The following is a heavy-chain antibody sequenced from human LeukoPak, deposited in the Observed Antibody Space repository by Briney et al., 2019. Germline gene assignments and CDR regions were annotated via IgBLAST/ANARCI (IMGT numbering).Heavy chain of an antibody. Sequence: AESLKISCEVSGSSSTDYLIGWVRQIPGKGLEWMGFIYPADSAIKYSPSFQGMVTSSADKSISTAYLQWSSLKSWDTAMYYCARRLGTTDDFDYWGQGTLVTVSS. CDR2: IYPADSAI. V-gene: IGHV5-51*01. CDR3: ARRLGTTDDFDY. J-gene: IGHJ4*02. CDR1: GSSSTDYL. D-gene: IGHD1-7*01.